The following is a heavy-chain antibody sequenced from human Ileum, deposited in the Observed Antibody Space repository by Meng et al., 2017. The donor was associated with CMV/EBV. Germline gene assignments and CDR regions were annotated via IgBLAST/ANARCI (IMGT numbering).Heavy chain of an antibody. D-gene: IGHD4-11*01. J-gene: IGHJ4*02. Sequence: GESLKISCATSGFIFSSYWMNWVRQAPGKGPEWVANIKRDGSEEHYVDSVRGRFTISRDNAKNSLYLQMNNLRAEDTADYYCGRDSRSRYSNSEDWGQGTLVTVSS. CDR3: GRDSRSRYSNSED. V-gene: IGHV3-7*01. CDR2: IKRDGSEE. CDR1: GFIFSSYW.